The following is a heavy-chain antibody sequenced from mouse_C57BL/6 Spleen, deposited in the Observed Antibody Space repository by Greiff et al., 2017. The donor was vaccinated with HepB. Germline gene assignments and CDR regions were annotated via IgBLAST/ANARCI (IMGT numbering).Heavy chain of an antibody. V-gene: IGHV1-55*01. J-gene: IGHJ1*03. Sequence: QVQLQQPGAELVKPGASVKMSCMASGYTFTSYWITWVKQRPGQGLEWIGDIYPGSGSTNYNEKFKSKATLTVDTSSSTAYMQLSSLTSEDSAVYYCATSKFITTVVATEYFDVWGTGTTVTVSS. CDR3: ATSKFITTVVATEYFDV. CDR2: IYPGSGST. CDR1: GYTFTSYW. D-gene: IGHD1-1*01.